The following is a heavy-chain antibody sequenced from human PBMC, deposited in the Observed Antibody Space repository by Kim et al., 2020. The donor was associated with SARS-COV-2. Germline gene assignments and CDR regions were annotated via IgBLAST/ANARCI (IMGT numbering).Heavy chain of an antibody. V-gene: IGHV4-39*01. D-gene: IGHD3-10*01. J-gene: IGHJ4*02. CDR1: GGSISSSHYY. CDR3: ARPHRFYGFDC. CDR2: IYYTGST. Sequence: SETLSLTCTVSGGSISSSHYYWGWIRQPPGKGLEWIGSIYYTGSTYYNPSLKSRVTISVDTSKNQFSLKLSSVTAAASAMYHCARPHRFYGFDCWGQGTL.